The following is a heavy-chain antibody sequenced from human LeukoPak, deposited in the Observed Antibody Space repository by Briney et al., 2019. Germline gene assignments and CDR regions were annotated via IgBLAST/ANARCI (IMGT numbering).Heavy chain of an antibody. CDR2: IIPIFGTA. CDR1: GGTFSSYA. D-gene: IGHD5-24*01. J-gene: IGHJ1*01. CDR3: AKERDGYNYGEYFQH. Sequence: SVKVSCKASGGTFSSYAISWVRQAPGQGLEWMGGIIPIFGTANYAQKFQGRVTITADESTSTAYMELSSLRSEDTAVYYCAKERDGYNYGEYFQHWGQGTLVTVSS. V-gene: IGHV1-69*13.